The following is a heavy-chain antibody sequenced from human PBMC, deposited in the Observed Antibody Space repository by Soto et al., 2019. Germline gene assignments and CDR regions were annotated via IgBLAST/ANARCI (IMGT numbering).Heavy chain of an antibody. V-gene: IGHV3-48*01. CDR1: GFTFGSYS. CDR2: ISSSSSTI. D-gene: IGHD6-19*01. CDR3: AREGGLAIAVAGAFDI. J-gene: IGHJ3*02. Sequence: EVQLVESGGGLVQPGGSLRLSCAASGFTFGSYSMNWVRQAPGKGLEWVSYISSSSSTIYYADSVKGRFTISRDNAKNSLYLQMNSLRAEDTAVYYCAREGGLAIAVAGAFDIWGQGTMVTVSS.